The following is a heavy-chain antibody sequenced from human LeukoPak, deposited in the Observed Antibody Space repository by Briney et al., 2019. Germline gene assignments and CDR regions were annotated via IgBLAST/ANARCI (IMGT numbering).Heavy chain of an antibody. CDR2: ISAYNGNT. CDR1: GYTFTSYG. V-gene: IGHV1-18*01. D-gene: IGHD4-17*01. J-gene: IGHJ6*02. Sequence: ASVKVPCKASGYTFTSYGISWVRQAPGQGLEWMGWISAYNGNTNYAQKLQGRVTMTTDTSTSTAYMELRSLRSDDTAVYYCARDDYGDYGHYYYGMDVWGQGTTVTVSS. CDR3: ARDDYGDYGHYYYGMDV.